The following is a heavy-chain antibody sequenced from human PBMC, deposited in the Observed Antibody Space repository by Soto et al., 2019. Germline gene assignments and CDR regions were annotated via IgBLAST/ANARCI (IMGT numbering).Heavy chain of an antibody. V-gene: IGHV1-46*01. Sequence: QVQLVQSGAEVKRSGASVKVSCKASGYTFTNYYMHWVRQAPGQGLEWMGIINPSGGSTRFAQKFQGRLTLTRDASTSTVYMELSSLRSDDTGVYYCARVRCDTTSCYECDYWGQGTLVTVSS. CDR2: INPSGGST. CDR3: ARVRCDTTSCYECDY. J-gene: IGHJ4*02. D-gene: IGHD2-2*01. CDR1: GYTFTNYY.